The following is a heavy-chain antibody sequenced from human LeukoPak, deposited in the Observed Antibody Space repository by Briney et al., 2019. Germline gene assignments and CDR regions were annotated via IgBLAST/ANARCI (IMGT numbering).Heavy chain of an antibody. CDR1: GFTFSSYF. Sequence: GGSLRLSCAASGFTFSSYFMNWVRQAPGKGLEWVSSISSTSNYIYYADSVKGRFTISRDNARNSLYLQMNSLTGEDTAVYYYARELQGSGFDPWGQGTLVTASS. V-gene: IGHV3-21*06. CDR2: ISSTSNYI. CDR3: ARELQGSGFDP. J-gene: IGHJ5*02. D-gene: IGHD6-19*01.